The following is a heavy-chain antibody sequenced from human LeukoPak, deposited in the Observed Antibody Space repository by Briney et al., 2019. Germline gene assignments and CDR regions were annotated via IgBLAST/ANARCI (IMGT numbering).Heavy chain of an antibody. CDR3: AKGCGSGCFDAFDI. Sequence: GGSLRLSCAASGFTFGSYAMSWVRQAPGKGLEGVSTISGSGGSTYYADSVKGRFTISRDNSKNTLYLQMNSLRAEDTAVYYCAKGCGSGCFDAFDIWGQGTMVTVSS. J-gene: IGHJ3*02. D-gene: IGHD6-19*01. V-gene: IGHV3-23*01. CDR2: ISGSGGST. CDR1: GFTFGSYA.